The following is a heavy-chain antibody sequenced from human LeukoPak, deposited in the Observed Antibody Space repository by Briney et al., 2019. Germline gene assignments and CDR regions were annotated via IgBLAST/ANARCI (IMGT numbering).Heavy chain of an antibody. CDR3: AKVASADAQARLNY. CDR2: IYSGGST. Sequence: HPGGSLRLSCAASGFTVSSNYMSWVRQAPGKGLEWVSVIYSGGSTYYADSVKGRFTISRDNSKNTLYLQMNSLRAEDTAVYYCAKVASADAQARLNYWGQGTLVTVSS. D-gene: IGHD6-19*01. CDR1: GFTVSSNY. J-gene: IGHJ4*02. V-gene: IGHV3-53*01.